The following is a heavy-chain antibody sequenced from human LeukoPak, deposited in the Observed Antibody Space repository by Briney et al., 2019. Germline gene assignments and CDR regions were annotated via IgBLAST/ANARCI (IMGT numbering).Heavy chain of an antibody. D-gene: IGHD5-24*01. Sequence: PGGSLRLSCAASGFTFSSYSMTSVRQAPGKGLEWASVIYSDGNTYYADSVKDRFTISRDISKNTLYLQMNSLRAEDTAVYYCARDVEMTTITAFDYWGQGTLVTVSS. CDR1: GFTFSSYS. J-gene: IGHJ4*02. CDR3: ARDVEMTTITAFDY. V-gene: IGHV3-66*01. CDR2: IYSDGNT.